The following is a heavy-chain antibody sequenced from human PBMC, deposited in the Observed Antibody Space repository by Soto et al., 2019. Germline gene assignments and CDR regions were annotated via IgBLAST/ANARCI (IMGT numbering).Heavy chain of an antibody. Sequence: PSETLSLTCTVSGGSLSSGDYYWSWIRQPPGRGLEWIGYIYYSGNTYYNLSLKSRVTISVDTSKNQFSLKLSSVTAEDTAVYYCARGPRPYCSGGTCAFDYWGQGTLVTVSS. CDR1: GGSLSSGDYY. CDR3: ARGPRPYCSGGTCAFDY. V-gene: IGHV4-30-4*01. CDR2: IYYSGNT. J-gene: IGHJ4*02. D-gene: IGHD2-15*01.